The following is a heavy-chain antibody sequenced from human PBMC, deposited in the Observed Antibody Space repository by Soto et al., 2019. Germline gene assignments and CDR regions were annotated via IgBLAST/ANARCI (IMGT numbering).Heavy chain of an antibody. CDR3: AKRTSGWLYDS. J-gene: IGHJ4*02. D-gene: IGHD6-19*01. CDR1: GFTFSGFD. CDR2: IGTAGDT. V-gene: IGHV3-13*01. Sequence: GGSLRLSCEASGFTFSGFDMHWVRQPTGKGLEWVSSIGTAGDTYYAVSVKGRFTISRDNAKNSLSLQMNSLRAGDMAVYYCAKRTSGWLYDSWGQGALVTVSS.